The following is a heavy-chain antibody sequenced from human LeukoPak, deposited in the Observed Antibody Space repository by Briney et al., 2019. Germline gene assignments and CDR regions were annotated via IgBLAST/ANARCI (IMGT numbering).Heavy chain of an antibody. J-gene: IGHJ4*02. CDR3: ARADYDYVCGSYRQYYFDY. Sequence: PGGSLRLSCAASRFTFSNAWMSWVRQAPGKGLEWVANIKQDGSEKYYVDSVKGRFTISRDNAKNSLYLQMNSPRAEDTAVYYCARADYDYVCGSYRQYYFDYWGQGTLVTVSS. V-gene: IGHV3-7*01. D-gene: IGHD3-16*02. CDR1: RFTFSNAW. CDR2: IKQDGSEK.